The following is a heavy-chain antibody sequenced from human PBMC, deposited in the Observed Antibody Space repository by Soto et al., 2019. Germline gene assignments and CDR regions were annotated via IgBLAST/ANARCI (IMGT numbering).Heavy chain of an antibody. CDR1: GGSFSGYY. CDR2: INHSGST. Sequence: KASETLSLTCAVYGGSFSGYYWSWIRQPPGKGLEWIGEINHSGSTNYNPSLKSRVTISVDTSKNQFSLKLSSVTAADTAVYYCARGTHRTNYAFDIWGQGTMVTVSS. CDR3: ARGTHRTNYAFDI. J-gene: IGHJ3*02. D-gene: IGHD2-8*01. V-gene: IGHV4-34*01.